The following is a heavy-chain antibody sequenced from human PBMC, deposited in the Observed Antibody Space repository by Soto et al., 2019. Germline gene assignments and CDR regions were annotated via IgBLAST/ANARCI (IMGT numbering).Heavy chain of an antibody. J-gene: IGHJ3*02. Sequence: ASVKVSCKASGYTFTSYGISWVRQAPGQGLERMRWISAYNGNTNYAQKLQGRVTMTTDTSTSTAYMELRSLRSDDTAVYYCARLVEELGAFDIWGQGTMVTVSS. V-gene: IGHV1-18*01. CDR2: ISAYNGNT. D-gene: IGHD3-3*02. CDR3: ARLVEELGAFDI. CDR1: GYTFTSYG.